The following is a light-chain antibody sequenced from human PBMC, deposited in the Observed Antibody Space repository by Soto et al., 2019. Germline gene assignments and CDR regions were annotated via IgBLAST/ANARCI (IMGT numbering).Light chain of an antibody. CDR3: CSYAGTSTHTV. Sequence: QSALTQPASVSGSPGQSITISCTGTSSDVGSYKLVSWYQQHPGKAPKLMISEFSKRPSGSSDRFSGSKSGSTASLTISGLPAEDEADYYCCSYAGTSTHTVFGGGTQLTVL. V-gene: IGLV2-23*02. CDR2: EFS. J-gene: IGLJ7*01. CDR1: SSDVGSYKL.